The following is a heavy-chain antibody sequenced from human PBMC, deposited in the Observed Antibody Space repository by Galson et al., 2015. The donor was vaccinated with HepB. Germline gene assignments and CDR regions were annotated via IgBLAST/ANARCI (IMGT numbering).Heavy chain of an antibody. J-gene: IGHJ1*01. CDR1: GFTFSRSW. CDR2: MKQDGSEK. Sequence: SLRLSCAVSGFTFSRSWMSWVRQAPGKGLEWAANMKQDGSEKFSVDSVTGRFTISRDNIKNSLYLQMNSLRAEDTAVYYCATQSSDYAFQNWGQGTLVTVSS. V-gene: IGHV3-7*03. D-gene: IGHD4-17*01. CDR3: ATQSSDYAFQN.